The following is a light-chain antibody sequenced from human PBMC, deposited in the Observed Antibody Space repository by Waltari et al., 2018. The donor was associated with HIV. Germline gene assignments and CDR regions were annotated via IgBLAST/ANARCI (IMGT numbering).Light chain of an antibody. Sequence: DIQMTQSPSSLSASVGDRVTITCRASQSINRYLNWYQQKPGKAPRLLIYAASSLQSGVPSRFSGSGSGTDFTLTISNLQPEDFATYYCQQTYSTPRTFGQGTKVEIK. J-gene: IGKJ1*01. CDR3: QQTYSTPRT. CDR1: QSINRY. V-gene: IGKV1-39*01. CDR2: AAS.